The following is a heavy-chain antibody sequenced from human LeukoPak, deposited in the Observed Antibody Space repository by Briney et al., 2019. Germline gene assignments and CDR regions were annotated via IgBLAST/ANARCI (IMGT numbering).Heavy chain of an antibody. D-gene: IGHD5-18*01. CDR3: ARGHRYSYGYGWFDP. J-gene: IGHJ5*02. CDR2: IYYSGST. CDR1: GGSISSYY. Sequence: SETLSLTCTVSGGSISSYYWSWIRQPPGKGLEWIGYIYYSGSTNYNPSLKSRVTISVDTSKNQFSLKLSSVTVADTAVYYCARGHRYSYGYGWFDPWGQGTLVTVSS. V-gene: IGHV4-59*01.